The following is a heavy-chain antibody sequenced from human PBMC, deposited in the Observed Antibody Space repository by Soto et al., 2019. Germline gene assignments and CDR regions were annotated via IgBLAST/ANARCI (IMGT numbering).Heavy chain of an antibody. Sequence: VSLSLPCAVSGYSIHSGYYWGWLRRTPGKGLEWIGSIYHGGSTYYNPSLNSRVTLSIDMTNNHVSLILNSVTAADTAVYYCARGGPWVPYYYDRRPYTSENWFDPWGKGTLVTFSS. J-gene: IGHJ5*02. CDR1: GYSIHSGYY. V-gene: IGHV4-38-2*01. D-gene: IGHD3-22*01. CDR3: ARGGPWVPYYYDRRPYTSENWFDP. CDR2: IYHGGST.